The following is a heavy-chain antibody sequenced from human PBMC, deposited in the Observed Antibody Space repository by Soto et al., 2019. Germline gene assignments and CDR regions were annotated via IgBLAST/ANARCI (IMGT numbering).Heavy chain of an antibody. CDR2: ISYDGSNK. CDR1: GITLSNYF. V-gene: IGHV3-30-3*01. D-gene: IGHD2-2*01. J-gene: IGHJ6*02. CDR3: VAGDQYYGMGV. Sequence: QVQLGESGGGVVQPGRSLRLSCAASGITLSNYFMYWVRQAPGKGLEWVAGISYDGSNKHYADSVKGRFTISRDNSKNTLDLQTNSLRAEDTAVYYCVAGDQYYGMGVWGQGTTVTVSS.